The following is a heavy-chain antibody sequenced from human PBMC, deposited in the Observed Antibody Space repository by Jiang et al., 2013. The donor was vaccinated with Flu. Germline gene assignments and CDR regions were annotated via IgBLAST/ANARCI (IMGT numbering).Heavy chain of an antibody. J-gene: IGHJ4*02. CDR1: GFTFSSYW. V-gene: IGHV3-74*01. CDR3: ARGGCSRTSCLDY. D-gene: IGHD2-2*01. CDR2: INSDGSST. Sequence: GLVQPGGSLRLSCAASGFTFSSYWMHWVRQAPGKGLVWVTRINSDGSSTNYADSVKGRFTISRDNAKNTLYLQMNSLRAEDTAVYYCARGGCSRTSCLDYWGQGTLVTVSS.